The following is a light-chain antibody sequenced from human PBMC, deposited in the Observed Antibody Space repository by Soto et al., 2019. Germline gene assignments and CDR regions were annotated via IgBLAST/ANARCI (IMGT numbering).Light chain of an antibody. Sequence: QSVLTQPPSASGTPGQRVTISCSGSSSNIGSNTVNWYQQLPGTAPKLLIYSNNQRPSGVPDRFSGSKSGTSASLAISGLQSEDEADFYCAAWDDSLNVPVYVFGTGTKVNVL. CDR3: AAWDDSLNVPVYV. CDR1: SSNIGSNT. CDR2: SNN. J-gene: IGLJ1*01. V-gene: IGLV1-44*01.